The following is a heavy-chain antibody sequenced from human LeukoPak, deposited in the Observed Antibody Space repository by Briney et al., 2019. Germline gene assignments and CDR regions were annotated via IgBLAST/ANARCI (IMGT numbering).Heavy chain of an antibody. CDR1: GFTFSSYW. V-gene: IGHV3-7*01. D-gene: IGHD3-16*01. CDR3: ARDPPSRGTRYFDY. CDR2: IKQDGSEK. Sequence: GGSLRLSCAASGFTFSSYWMSWVRQAPGKGLEWVANIKQDGSEKYYVDSVKGRFTISRDNAKNSLYLQMNSLRAEDTAVYYCARDPPSRGTRYFDYWGQGTLVTVSS. J-gene: IGHJ4*02.